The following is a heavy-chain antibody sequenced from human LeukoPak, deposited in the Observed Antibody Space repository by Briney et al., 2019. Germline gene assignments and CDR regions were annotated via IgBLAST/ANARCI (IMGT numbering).Heavy chain of an antibody. J-gene: IGHJ4*02. D-gene: IGHD4-23*01. CDR1: GYTFTSYY. Sequence: ASVKVSCKASGYTFTSYYMHWVRQAPGQGLEWMGIINPSGGSTSYAQKFQGRVTMTRDTSTSTVYIELSSLRSEDTAVYYCARAKVEDGGNSFFDYWGQGTLVTVSS. V-gene: IGHV1-46*01. CDR2: INPSGGST. CDR3: ARAKVEDGGNSFFDY.